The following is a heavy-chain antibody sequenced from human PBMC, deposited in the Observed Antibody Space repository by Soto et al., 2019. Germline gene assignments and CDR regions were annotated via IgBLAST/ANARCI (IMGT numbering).Heavy chain of an antibody. CDR1: GYTFTSYG. CDR3: ARDRFTGATSYYYYYGMDV. Sequence: QVQLVQSGAEVKKPGASVKVSCKASGYTFTSYGISWVRQAPGQGLERMGWISAYYGNTNYAQKLQGRGTMTTDTSTSTAYMELRRLRSDDTAVYYCARDRFTGATSYYYYYGMDVWGQGTTVTVSS. J-gene: IGHJ6*02. CDR2: ISAYYGNT. D-gene: IGHD1-26*01. V-gene: IGHV1-18*04.